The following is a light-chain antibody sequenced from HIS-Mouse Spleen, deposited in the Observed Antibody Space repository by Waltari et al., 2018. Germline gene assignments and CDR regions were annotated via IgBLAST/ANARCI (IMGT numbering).Light chain of an antibody. Sequence: SYELTQPPSVSVSPGQTARITCSGDALPKKYAYWYQQKSGQAPVLVIYEDSKRPSGIPERFSGSKSGTSATLGITGLQTGDEADYYCGTWDSSLSAGVFGGGTKLTVL. CDR1: ALPKKY. CDR3: GTWDSSLSAGV. V-gene: IGLV3-10*01. J-gene: IGLJ2*01. CDR2: EDS.